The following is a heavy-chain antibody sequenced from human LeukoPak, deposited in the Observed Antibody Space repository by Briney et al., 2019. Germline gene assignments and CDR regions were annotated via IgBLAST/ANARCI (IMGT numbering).Heavy chain of an antibody. CDR3: ATRPAGPRQDHDY. D-gene: IGHD2-2*01. J-gene: IGHJ4*02. CDR1: GGSISSSSYY. V-gene: IGHV4-39*01. Sequence: SETLSLTCTVSGGSISSSSYYWGWIRQPPGKGLEWIGSIYYSGSTYYNPSLKSRVTISVDTSKNQFSLKLSPVTAADTAVYYCATRPAGPRQDHDYWGQGTLVTVSS. CDR2: IYYSGST.